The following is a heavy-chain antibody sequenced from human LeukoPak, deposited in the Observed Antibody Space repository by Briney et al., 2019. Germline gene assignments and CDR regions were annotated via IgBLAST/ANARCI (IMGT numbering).Heavy chain of an antibody. CDR2: ISSNGGST. Sequence: PGGSLRLSCAASGFTFSSYAMPWVRQAPGKGLECVSAISSNGGSTYYANSVKGRFTISRDNSKNTLYLQMGSLRAEDMAVYYCARDGGDIVVVTASYYYMDVWGKGTTVTVSS. CDR3: ARDGGDIVVVTASYYYMDV. J-gene: IGHJ6*03. D-gene: IGHD2-21*02. V-gene: IGHV3-64*01. CDR1: GFTFSSYA.